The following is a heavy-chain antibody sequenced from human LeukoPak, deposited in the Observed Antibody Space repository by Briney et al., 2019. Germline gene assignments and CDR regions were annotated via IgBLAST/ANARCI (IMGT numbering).Heavy chain of an antibody. Sequence: PGGSLRLPCAASGFTFSSYGMHWVRQAPGKGLEWVAFIRYDGSNKYYADSVKGRFTISRDNSKNTLYLQMNSLRAEDTAVYYCAKDSTTVTRAAFQHWGQGTLVTVSS. CDR1: GFTFSSYG. CDR2: IRYDGSNK. J-gene: IGHJ1*01. D-gene: IGHD4-17*01. CDR3: AKDSTTVTRAAFQH. V-gene: IGHV3-30*02.